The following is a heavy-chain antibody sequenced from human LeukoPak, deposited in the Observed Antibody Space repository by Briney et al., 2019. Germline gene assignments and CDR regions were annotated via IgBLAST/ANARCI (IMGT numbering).Heavy chain of an antibody. CDR3: ARDCGAGSCSIGIFDF. D-gene: IGHD2-15*01. Sequence: SSETLSLTCTVSGASISSGGHYCSWIRHLPGQGLEWIGYITHSGSTSYNPSLKSRLTISVDTSKNHFSLKLTSVTVADTAVYFCARDCGAGSCSIGIFDFWGQGALVSVSS. J-gene: IGHJ4*02. V-gene: IGHV4-31*03. CDR1: GASISSGGHY. CDR2: ITHSGST.